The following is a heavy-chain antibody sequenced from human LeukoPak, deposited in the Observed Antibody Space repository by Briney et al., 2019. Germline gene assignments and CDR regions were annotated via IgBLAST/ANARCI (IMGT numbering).Heavy chain of an antibody. CDR1: GGTFSSHA. V-gene: IGHV1-69*05. J-gene: IGHJ4*02. CDR2: IIPIFGTT. D-gene: IGHD5-12*01. CDR3: ARGDSGYDYGFDN. Sequence: SVKVSCEASGGTFSSHAISWVRQAPGQGLEWVGGIIPIFGTTNYAQKFQGRVTITTDESTSTGYMELRSLRSDDTAVYYCARGDSGYDYGFDNWGQGTLVTVSS.